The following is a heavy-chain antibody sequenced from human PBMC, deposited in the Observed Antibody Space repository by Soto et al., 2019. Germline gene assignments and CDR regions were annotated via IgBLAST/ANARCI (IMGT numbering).Heavy chain of an antibody. D-gene: IGHD5-12*01. CDR2: IVPTVDTS. CDR1: GATFSSYA. J-gene: IGHJ4*02. V-gene: IGHV1-69*14. Sequence: QVQLVQSGAEVRQPASSVKVACKTSGATFSSYAITWVRQAPGQGLEWMGGIVPTVDTSTYAQKFQGRVTITADKFPNIVYMELSSLSSDDTAVYYCVRVVAIPGYPDNWGQGTLVTVSS. CDR3: VRVVAIPGYPDN.